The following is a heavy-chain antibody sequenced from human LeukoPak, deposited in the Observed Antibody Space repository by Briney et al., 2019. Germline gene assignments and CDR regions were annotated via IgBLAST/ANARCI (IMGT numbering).Heavy chain of an antibody. CDR1: GGSFSGYY. Sequence: SETLSLTCAAYGGSFSGYYWSWIRQPPGKGLEWIGEINHSGSTNYNPSLKSRVTISVDTSKNQFSLKLSSVTAADTAVYYCASSTVNYYGMDVWGQGTTVTVSS. CDR3: ASSTVNYYGMDV. CDR2: INHSGST. D-gene: IGHD4-17*01. V-gene: IGHV4-34*01. J-gene: IGHJ6*02.